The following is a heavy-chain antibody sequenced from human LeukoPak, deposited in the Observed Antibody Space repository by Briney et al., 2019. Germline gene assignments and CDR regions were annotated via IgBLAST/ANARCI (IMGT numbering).Heavy chain of an antibody. CDR3: ARGLCGGDCYSD. Sequence: GGSLRLSCAXSGFTFXXXXXXXXXXXXXXXXXXXXAISSXSSYIYYAXXXXXXXXISXXNXKNSVYLQMNSLRAEDTAAYYCARGLCGGDCYSDWGQGTLVTVSS. V-gene: IGHV3-21*01. J-gene: IGHJ4*02. CDR1: GFTFXXXX. D-gene: IGHD2-21*02. CDR2: ISSXSSYI.